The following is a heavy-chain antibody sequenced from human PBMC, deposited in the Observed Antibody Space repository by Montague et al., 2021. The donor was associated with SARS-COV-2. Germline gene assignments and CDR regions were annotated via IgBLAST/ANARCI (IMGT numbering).Heavy chain of an antibody. CDR3: GRGQEGVNMVLVVLGLYYYRDV. CDR2: INRSGSI. D-gene: IGHD2-8*02. J-gene: IGHJ6*03. CDR1: GGSFSGFY. Sequence: SETLSLTCAVSGGSFSGFYWSWVRQLPGEGLEWIGEINRSGSIKYNPSLKSRVTILVDASKNQFSLKLTSVTAADTAVYYCGRGQEGVNMVLVVLGLYYYRDVGGKGTTVTVSS. V-gene: IGHV4-34*01.